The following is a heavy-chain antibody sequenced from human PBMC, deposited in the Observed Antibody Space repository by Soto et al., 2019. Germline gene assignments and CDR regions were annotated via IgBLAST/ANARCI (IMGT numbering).Heavy chain of an antibody. Sequence: PSETLSLNCTVSGGSISSYYWSWIRQPAGKGLEWIGRIYTSGSTNYNPSLKSRVTMSVDTSKNQFSLKLSSVTAADTAVYYCARNISFRGGIIGPDSSSDRDAWCEGTTVTVS. CDR1: GGSISSYY. J-gene: IGHJ6*02. CDR2: IYTSGST. V-gene: IGHV4-4*07. CDR3: ARNISFRGGIIGPDSSSDRDA. D-gene: IGHD3-10*01.